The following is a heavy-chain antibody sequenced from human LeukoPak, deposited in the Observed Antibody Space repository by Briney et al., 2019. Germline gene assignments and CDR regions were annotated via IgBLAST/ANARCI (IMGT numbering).Heavy chain of an antibody. D-gene: IGHD1/OR15-1a*01. CDR2: INKDGGGI. Sequence: PGGSLSLSCAASGFTFSNSWMYWVRQAPGKGLEGVANINKDGGGISYVDSVKGRFIISRDNARNSLYLQMNSLRVEDTAVYFCAGGNSMDVWGKGTAVTVSS. CDR1: GFTFSNSW. V-gene: IGHV3-7*03. J-gene: IGHJ6*04. CDR3: AGGNSMDV.